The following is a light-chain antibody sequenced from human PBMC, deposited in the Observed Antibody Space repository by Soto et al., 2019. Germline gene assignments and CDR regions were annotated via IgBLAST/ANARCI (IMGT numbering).Light chain of an antibody. J-gene: IGKJ4*01. CDR1: QSVSSSF. V-gene: IGKV3-20*01. CDR3: QQYGSSPT. Sequence: IVLTPSQGTLSLSPWERATLSCRASQSVSSSFLAWYQQKPGQAPRLLIYAASSRATGIPDRFSGSGSGTDFTLTIIRLEPEDFAVYYCQQYGSSPTFGGGTKVDIK. CDR2: AAS.